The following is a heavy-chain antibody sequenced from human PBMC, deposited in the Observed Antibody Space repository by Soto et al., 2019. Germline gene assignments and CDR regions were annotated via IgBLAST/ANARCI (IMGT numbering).Heavy chain of an antibody. Sequence: QVQLVQSGAEVKKPGASVKVSCKASGYTFTSYGISWVRQAPGQGLEWMGWISAYNGNTNYAQKLQGRATMTTDTSTSTAPLGLRTLRSDATAVYYCARASGSSYWFDPWGQGTLVTVSS. D-gene: IGHD1-26*01. J-gene: IGHJ5*02. CDR1: GYTFTSYG. V-gene: IGHV1-18*01. CDR2: ISAYNGNT. CDR3: ARASGSSYWFDP.